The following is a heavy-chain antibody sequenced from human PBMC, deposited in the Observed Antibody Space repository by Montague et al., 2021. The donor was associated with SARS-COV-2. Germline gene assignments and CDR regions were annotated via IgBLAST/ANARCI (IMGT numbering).Heavy chain of an antibody. CDR1: GGSISSYY. CDR2: IYTSGST. V-gene: IGHV4-4*07. CDR3: ARSIAVAGKEWYYYYGMDV. D-gene: IGHD6-19*01. Sequence: SETLSLTCTVSGGSISSYYWSWIRQPAGKGLEWIGRIYTSGSTSYNPSLKSRVTTSVDTSKNQFSLKLSSVTAADTAVYYCARSIAVAGKEWYYYYGMDVWGQGTTVTVSS. J-gene: IGHJ6*02.